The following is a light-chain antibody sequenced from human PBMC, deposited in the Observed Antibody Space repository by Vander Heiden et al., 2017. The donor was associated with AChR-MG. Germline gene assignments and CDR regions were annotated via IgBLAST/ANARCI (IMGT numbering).Light chain of an antibody. CDR3: QQSHSIPPT. CDR1: QNISPY. J-gene: IGKJ3*01. Sequence: DIQMTQSPSSLSASVGDRVTITCRASQNISPYLNWYQQKPGKAPKLLIYTASSLQSGVPSRFSGSGSGTDFTLTINSLQPEDSATYYCQQSHSIPPTFGPGTRVDF. V-gene: IGKV1-39*01. CDR2: TAS.